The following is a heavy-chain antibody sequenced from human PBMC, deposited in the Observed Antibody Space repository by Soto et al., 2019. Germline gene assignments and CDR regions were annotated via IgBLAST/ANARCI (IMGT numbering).Heavy chain of an antibody. CDR1: GSTFSSYA. CDR3: ARDVGYCSGGSCYFVDY. D-gene: IGHD2-15*01. Sequence: QVQLVQSGAEVKKPGSSVKVSCKASGSTFSSYAISWVRQAPGQGLEWMGGIIPIFGTANYAQKFQGRVTITADKYTSTAYMEMSSLRAEDTAVYYCARDVGYCSGGSCYFVDYLGQGTLVTVSS. CDR2: IIPIFGTA. V-gene: IGHV1-69*06. J-gene: IGHJ4*02.